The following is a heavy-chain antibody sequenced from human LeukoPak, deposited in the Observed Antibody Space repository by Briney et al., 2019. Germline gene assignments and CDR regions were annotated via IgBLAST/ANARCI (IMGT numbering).Heavy chain of an antibody. D-gene: IGHD2-2*01. Sequence: ASVKVSCKASGHTVTSYGISWVRQAPGQGLEWMGWISAYNGNTNYAQKLQGRVTMTTDTSTSTAYMELRSLRSDDTAVYYCARYCSSTSCPGPFRYWFDPWGQGTLVTVSS. V-gene: IGHV1-18*01. CDR2: ISAYNGNT. J-gene: IGHJ5*02. CDR3: ARYCSSTSCPGPFRYWFDP. CDR1: GHTVTSYG.